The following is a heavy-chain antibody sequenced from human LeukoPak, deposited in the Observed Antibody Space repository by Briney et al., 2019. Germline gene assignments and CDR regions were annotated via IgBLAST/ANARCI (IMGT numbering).Heavy chain of an antibody. J-gene: IGHJ4*02. CDR2: IYYSGST. Sequence: SETLSLTCTVSGGSISSGDYYWSWIRQPPGKGLEWIGYIYYSGSTYYNPSLKSRVTISVDTSKNQFSLKLSSVTAADTAVYYCAREPHCWNCGSGSYLAYWGQGTLVTVSS. D-gene: IGHD3-10*01. CDR1: GGSISSGDYY. V-gene: IGHV4-30-4*08. CDR3: AREPHCWNCGSGSYLAY.